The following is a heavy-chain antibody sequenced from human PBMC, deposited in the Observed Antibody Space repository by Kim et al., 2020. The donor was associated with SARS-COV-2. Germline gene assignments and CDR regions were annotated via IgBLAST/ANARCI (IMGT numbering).Heavy chain of an antibody. D-gene: IGHD6-6*01. CDR2: ISYDGSNK. V-gene: IGHV3-30-3*01. Sequence: GGSLRLSCAASGFTFSSYAMHWVRQAPGKGLEWVAVISYDGSNKYYADSVKGRFTISRDNSKNTLYLQMNSLRAEDTAVYYCARDGDSSSSFYYYYYYM. J-gene: IGHJ6*03. CDR1: GFTFSSYA. CDR3: ARDGDSSSSFYYYYYYM.